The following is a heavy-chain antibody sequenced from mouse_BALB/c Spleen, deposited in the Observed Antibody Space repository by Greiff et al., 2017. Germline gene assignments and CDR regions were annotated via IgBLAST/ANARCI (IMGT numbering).Heavy chain of an antibody. D-gene: IGHD1-1*01. V-gene: IGHV3-2*02. J-gene: IGHJ4*01. CDR2: ISYSGST. Sequence: EVQLQQSGPGLVKPSQSLSLTCTVTGYSITSDYAWHWLRQSPGNQLEWMGYISYSGSTSYNPSLKSRISITRDTSKNQFFLQLNSVTTEDTATYYCARGGSSWDYAMDYWGQGTSVTVAS. CDR3: ARGGSSWDYAMDY. CDR1: GYSITSDYA.